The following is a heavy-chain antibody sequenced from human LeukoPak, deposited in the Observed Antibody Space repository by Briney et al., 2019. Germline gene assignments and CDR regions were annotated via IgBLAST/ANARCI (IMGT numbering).Heavy chain of an antibody. Sequence: PGGSLRLSCAASGFTFSSYAMSWVRQAPGKGLEWVSAISGSGGSTYYADSVKGRFTISRDNSKNTLYLQMNSLRAEDTAVYYCAKHPVSSSWYWYFDYWGQGTLVTVSS. CDR1: GFTFSSYA. V-gene: IGHV3-23*01. CDR3: AKHPVSSSWYWYFDY. D-gene: IGHD6-13*01. J-gene: IGHJ4*02. CDR2: ISGSGGST.